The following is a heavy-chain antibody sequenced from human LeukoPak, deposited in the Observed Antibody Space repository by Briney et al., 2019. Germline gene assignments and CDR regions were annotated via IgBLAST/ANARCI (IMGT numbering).Heavy chain of an antibody. V-gene: IGHV4-34*01. J-gene: IGHJ5*02. CDR3: ARGYYSSSWYNRVRSDGWFDP. CDR2: INHSGST. Sequence: SETLSLTCAVYGGSFSGYYWSWIRQPPGKGLEWIGEINHSGSTNYNPSLKSRVTISVDTSKNQFSLKLSSVTAADTAVYYCARGYYSSSWYNRVRSDGWFDPWGQGTLVTVSS. CDR1: GGSFSGYY. D-gene: IGHD6-13*01.